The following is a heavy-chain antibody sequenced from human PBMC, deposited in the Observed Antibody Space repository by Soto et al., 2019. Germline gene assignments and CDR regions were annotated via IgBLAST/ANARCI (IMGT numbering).Heavy chain of an antibody. CDR1: GFTFSSYA. D-gene: IGHD3-10*01. Sequence: GGSLRLSCAASGFTFSSYAMNWVRQAPGKGLEWVSIISGSGGSTYYADSVKGRFSMSRDNSRNTLYLQMNSLRAEDTAVYYCAKGGGYFASGFYYKNYYMDVWGKGTTVTVSS. CDR3: AKGGGYFASGFYYKNYYMDV. CDR2: ISGSGGST. V-gene: IGHV3-23*01. J-gene: IGHJ6*03.